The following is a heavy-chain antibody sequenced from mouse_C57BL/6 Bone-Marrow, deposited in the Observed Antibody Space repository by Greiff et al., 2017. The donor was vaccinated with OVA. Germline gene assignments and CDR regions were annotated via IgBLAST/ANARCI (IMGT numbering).Heavy chain of an antibody. CDR1: GYTFTDYY. CDR2: INPYNGGT. D-gene: IGHD4-1*01. CDR3: AREDWDPYYDAMDY. V-gene: IGHV1-19*01. Sequence: EVQLQQSGPVLVKPGASVKMSCKASGYTFTDYYMNWVKQSHGKSLEWIGVINPYNGGTSYNQKFKGKATLTVDKSSSTAYMELNSLTSEDSAVYYCAREDWDPYYDAMDYWGQGTSVTVSS. J-gene: IGHJ4*01.